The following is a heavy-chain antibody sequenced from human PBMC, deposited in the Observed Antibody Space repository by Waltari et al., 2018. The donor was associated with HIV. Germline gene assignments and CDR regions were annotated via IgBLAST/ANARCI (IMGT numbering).Heavy chain of an antibody. CDR1: GFTLRSYS. CDR2: ISSSSSDI. D-gene: IGHD3-22*01. Sequence: EVQLVESGGGLVKPGGSLRLSCAASGFTLRSYSMNWVRQAPGKRIKWGSSISSSSSDIYYADSVKGRFTISRDNAKNSLYLQMNSLRAEDTAVYYCARVDYYHSTKSRYFDSWGQGTLVTVSS. V-gene: IGHV3-21*01. J-gene: IGHJ4*02. CDR3: ARVDYYHSTKSRYFDS.